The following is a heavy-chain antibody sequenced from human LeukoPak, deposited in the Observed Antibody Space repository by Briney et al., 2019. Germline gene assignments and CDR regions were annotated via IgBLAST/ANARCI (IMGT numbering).Heavy chain of an antibody. J-gene: IGHJ4*02. D-gene: IGHD3-22*01. CDR1: GGTFSSYA. Sequence: ASVKVSCKASGGTFSSYAISWVRQAPGQGLEWMGGIIPIFGTANYAQKFQGRVTITTDESTSTAYMELSSLRSEDTAVYYCARGGPPDYYDSSGYYTLFLGSYYVDYWGQGTLVTVSS. CDR2: IIPIFGTA. CDR3: ARGGPPDYYDSSGYYTLFLGSYYVDY. V-gene: IGHV1-69*05.